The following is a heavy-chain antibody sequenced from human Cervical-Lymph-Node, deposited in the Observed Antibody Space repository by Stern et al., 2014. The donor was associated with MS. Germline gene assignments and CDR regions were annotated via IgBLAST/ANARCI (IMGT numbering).Heavy chain of an antibody. D-gene: IGHD2-2*01. CDR3: ARDQGFQLMNS. Sequence: QLQLQESGPGLVRPSGTLSLTCAVSGDSISNDNWWSWVRQPPGKGLAGIGDVYHTGSANYDRSLKSRVTISVDKSKNQSSLRLTSRTAADTAVYYCARDQGFQLMNSWGQGTLVIVSS. J-gene: IGHJ4*02. CDR1: GDSISNDNW. CDR2: VYHTGSA. V-gene: IGHV4-4*02.